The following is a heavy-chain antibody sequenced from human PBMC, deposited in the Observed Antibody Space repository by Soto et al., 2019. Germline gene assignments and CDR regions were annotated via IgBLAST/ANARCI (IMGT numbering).Heavy chain of an antibody. CDR3: AGLEYSSSSGLGY. Sequence: SVKVSCKASGGTFSSYAISWVRQAPGQGLEWMGWIIPIIGTTNYAQKFQGRVTMTRDTSTSTAYMELSRLRSDDTAVYYCAGLEYSSSSGLGYWGQGTLVTVSS. CDR2: IIPIIGTT. V-gene: IGHV1-69*05. CDR1: GGTFSSYA. D-gene: IGHD6-6*01. J-gene: IGHJ4*02.